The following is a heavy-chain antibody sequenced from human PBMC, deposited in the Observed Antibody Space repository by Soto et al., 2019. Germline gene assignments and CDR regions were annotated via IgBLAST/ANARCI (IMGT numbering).Heavy chain of an antibody. CDR3: ARVVWEYQLLTDY. CDR2: ISSTSSTI. D-gene: IGHD2-2*01. Sequence: PGGSLRLSCTASGFTFIASSLAWVRQAPGKGLEWVSYISSTSSTIYYADSVKGRFTISRDNAKNSLSLQMKSLRADDTAVYYCARVVWEYQLLTDYWGLGTLVSLSS. V-gene: IGHV3-48*01. J-gene: IGHJ4*02. CDR1: GFTFIASS.